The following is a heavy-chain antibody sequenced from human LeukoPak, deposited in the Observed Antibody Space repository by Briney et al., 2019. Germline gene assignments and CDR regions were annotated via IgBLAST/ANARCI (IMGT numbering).Heavy chain of an antibody. V-gene: IGHV3-30*18. CDR2: ISYDGSNK. CDR1: GFTFSSLG. CDR3: AKRYYDILTGDYGMVV. Sequence: PGGSLRLSCAASGFTFSSLGMHWARQAPGEGLEWVAVISYDGSNKYYADSVKGRFTISRDNSKNTLYLQMNILRAEDTAVYYCAKRYYDILTGDYGMVVWGQGTTVTVSS. D-gene: IGHD3-9*01. J-gene: IGHJ6*02.